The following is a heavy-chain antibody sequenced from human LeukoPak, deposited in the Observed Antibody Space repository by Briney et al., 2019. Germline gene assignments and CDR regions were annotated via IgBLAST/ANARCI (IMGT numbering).Heavy chain of an antibody. V-gene: IGHV1-2*06. D-gene: IGHD2-15*01. CDR3: ARDLYCSGGSCYHGAEYFQH. CDR1: GYTFTSYG. J-gene: IGHJ1*01. CDR2: INPNSGGT. Sequence: ASVKVSCKASGYTFTSYGISWVRQAPGQGLEWMGRINPNSGGTNYAQKFQGRVTMTRDTSISTAYMELSRLRSDDTAVYYCARDLYCSGGSCYHGAEYFQHWGQGTLVTVSS.